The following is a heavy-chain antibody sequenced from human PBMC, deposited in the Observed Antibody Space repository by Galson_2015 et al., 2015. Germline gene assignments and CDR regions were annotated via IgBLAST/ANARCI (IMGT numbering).Heavy chain of an antibody. D-gene: IGHD1-26*01. J-gene: IGHJ3*02. CDR2: IRSKAYGGTT. CDR1: GFTFGDYT. V-gene: IGHV3-49*04. CDR3: TRYSESYPHDAFDI. Sequence: SLRLSCAASGFTFGDYTMNWVRQAPGKGLEWVGFIRSKAYGGTTEYAASMKGRFTISRDDSKSIAYLQMNSPKTEDTAVYYCTRYSESYPHDAFDIWGQGTMVTVSS.